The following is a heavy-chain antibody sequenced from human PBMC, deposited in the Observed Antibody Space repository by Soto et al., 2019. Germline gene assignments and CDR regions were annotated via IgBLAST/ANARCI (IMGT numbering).Heavy chain of an antibody. CDR2: ISRDSSHI. V-gene: IGHV3-21*01. D-gene: IGHD5-18*01. J-gene: IGHJ6*02. CDR1: GFIFSSYS. Sequence: GGSLRLSCAASGFIFSSYSLNWVRQAPGKGLEWVSSISRDSSHIYYADSLKGRFTVSRDNAKNSLYLQIYGLRAEDTAVYYCARESGYSSADKGRSGGYYAMDVWAQGTSVTVSS. CDR3: ARESGYSSADKGRSGGYYAMDV.